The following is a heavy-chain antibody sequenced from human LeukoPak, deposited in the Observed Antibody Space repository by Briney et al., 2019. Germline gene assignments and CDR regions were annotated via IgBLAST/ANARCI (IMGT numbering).Heavy chain of an antibody. D-gene: IGHD2-21*01. CDR3: ARIVVVIASRDYYYYMDV. CDR1: GGSISSYY. Sequence: SETLSLTCTVSGGSISSYYWSWIRQPPGKGLEWIGYIYYSGSTNYNPSLKSRVTISVDTSKNQFSLKLSSVTAADTAVYYCARIVVVIASRDYYYYMDVWGKGTTVTVSS. V-gene: IGHV4-59*01. CDR2: IYYSGST. J-gene: IGHJ6*03.